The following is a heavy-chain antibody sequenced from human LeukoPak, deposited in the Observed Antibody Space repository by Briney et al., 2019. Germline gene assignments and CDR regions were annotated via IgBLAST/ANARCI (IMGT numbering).Heavy chain of an antibody. J-gene: IGHJ6*03. CDR3: ARGVGATLYYYYYMDV. CDR2: IYISGST. CDR1: GGSISSGSYY. D-gene: IGHD1-26*01. Sequence: SETLSLTCTVSGGSISSGSYYWSWIRQPAGKGLEWIGRIYISGSTNYNPSLKSRVTISVDTSKNQFSLKLSSVTAADTAVYYCARGVGATLYYYYYMDVWGKGTTVTISS. V-gene: IGHV4-61*02.